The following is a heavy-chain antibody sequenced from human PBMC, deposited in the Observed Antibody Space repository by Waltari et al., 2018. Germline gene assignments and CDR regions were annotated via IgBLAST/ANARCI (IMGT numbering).Heavy chain of an antibody. CDR1: CPYLYPYE. J-gene: IGHJ6*02. V-gene: IGHV3-48*03. CDR2: IIITGRSI. D-gene: IGHD3-3*01. Sequence: AQLEESGGDLVQPGGSLTLSCTSSCPYLYPYEIHWVRQAPGRGLELVSYIIITGRSIFYADSVRGRFTISRDNAKNSVYLHINSLRADDTAVYFCAGGRDFWTGSQSPSYNGLDVWGQGTTVTVSS. CDR3: AGGRDFWTGSQSPSYNGLDV.